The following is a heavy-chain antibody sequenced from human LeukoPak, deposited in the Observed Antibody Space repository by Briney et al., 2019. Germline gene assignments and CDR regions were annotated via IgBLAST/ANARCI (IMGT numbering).Heavy chain of an antibody. Sequence: QSSETLSLTCAVYGGSFSGYYWSWIRQPPGKGLEWIGEINHSGSTNYNPSLKSRVTISVDTSKNQFSLKLSSVTAADTAVYYCARKPMVRGPRFDYWGQGTLVTVSS. J-gene: IGHJ4*02. D-gene: IGHD3-10*01. CDR3: ARKPMVRGPRFDY. CDR1: GGSFSGYY. CDR2: INHSGST. V-gene: IGHV4-34*01.